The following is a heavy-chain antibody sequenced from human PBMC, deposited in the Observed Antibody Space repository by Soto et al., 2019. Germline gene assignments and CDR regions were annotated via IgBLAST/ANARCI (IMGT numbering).Heavy chain of an antibody. CDR2: IYYSGST. V-gene: IGHV4-31*03. Sequence: PSETLSLTCTVSGGSISSGGYYWSWIRQHPGKGLEWIGYIYYSGSTYYNPSLKSRVTISVDTSKNQFSLKLMSLSAADTDVYYCGRLEGLATISYYFDYWGQGALVTVSS. CDR3: GRLEGLATISYYFDY. CDR1: GGSISSGGYY. D-gene: IGHD3-9*01. J-gene: IGHJ4*02.